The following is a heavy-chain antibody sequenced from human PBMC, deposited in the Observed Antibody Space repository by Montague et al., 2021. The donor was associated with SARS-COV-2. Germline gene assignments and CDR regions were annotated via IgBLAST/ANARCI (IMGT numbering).Heavy chain of an antibody. D-gene: IGHD5-24*01. V-gene: IGHV4-34*01. J-gene: IGHJ6*02. CDR1: GGSFSGYY. CDR3: ARRGYSYYYYGMDV. CDR2: INHSGST. Sequence: SETLSLTCAVYGGSFSGYYWSWIRQPPGKGLEWIGEINHSGSTNYNPSLESRVTISVDTSKNQFSLKLSSVTAADTAAYYCARRGYSYYYYGMDVWGQGTTVTVSS.